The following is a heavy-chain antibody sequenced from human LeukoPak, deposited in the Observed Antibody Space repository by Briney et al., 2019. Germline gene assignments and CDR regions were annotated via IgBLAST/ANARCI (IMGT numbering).Heavy chain of an antibody. Sequence: GSLRLSCAASEFTFSSYWMSWVRQPPGKGLEWVANIKQEGSEKYYEDSVKGRFTISNDSAKNSLYLQMTSLRAEDTAVYYCASNYDFWSGLRHWGQGTLVTVSS. D-gene: IGHD3-3*01. CDR1: EFTFSSYW. J-gene: IGHJ4*02. CDR3: ASNYDFWSGLRH. CDR2: IKQEGSEK. V-gene: IGHV3-7*01.